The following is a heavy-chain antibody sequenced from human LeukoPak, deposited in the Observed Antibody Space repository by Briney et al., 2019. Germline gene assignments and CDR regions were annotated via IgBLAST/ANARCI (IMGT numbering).Heavy chain of an antibody. Sequence: GGSLRLSCAASGFTFSSYGMHWVRQAPGKVPEWVSYIDARSGITYYADSVQGRFTISRDNAQESVFLQMNSLRADDTAVYYCARTYDFGRGPPGDAFDNWGPGTLVTVSS. D-gene: IGHD3-3*01. CDR1: GFTFSSYG. CDR2: IDARSGIT. J-gene: IGHJ3*02. CDR3: ARTYDFGRGPPGDAFDN. V-gene: IGHV3-48*01.